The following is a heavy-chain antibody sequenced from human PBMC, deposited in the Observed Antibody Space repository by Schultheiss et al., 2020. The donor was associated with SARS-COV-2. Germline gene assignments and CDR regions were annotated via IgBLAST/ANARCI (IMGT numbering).Heavy chain of an antibody. Sequence: GGSLRLSCAASGFTFSSYAMHWVRQAPGKGLEWVAVISYDGSNKYYADSVKGRFTISRDNSKNTLYLQMNSLRAEDTAVYYCARGPITMVRGDLDYWGQGTLVTVSS. CDR2: ISYDGSNK. CDR1: GFTFSSYA. CDR3: ARGPITMVRGDLDY. J-gene: IGHJ4*02. V-gene: IGHV3-30-3*01. D-gene: IGHD3-10*01.